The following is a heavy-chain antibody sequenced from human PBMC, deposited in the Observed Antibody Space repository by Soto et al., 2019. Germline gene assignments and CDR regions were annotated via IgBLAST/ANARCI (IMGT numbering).Heavy chain of an antibody. CDR2: IWYDGSNK. D-gene: IGHD6-19*01. CDR3: AREQQWLANYYYYYGMDV. Sequence: QVQLVESGGGVVQPGRSLRLSCAASGFTFSSYGMHWVRQAPGKGLEWVAVIWYDGSNKYYADSVKGRFTISSDNSKNTLYLQMNSLRAEDTAVYYCAREQQWLANYYYYYGMDVWGQGTTVTVSS. CDR1: GFTFSSYG. J-gene: IGHJ6*02. V-gene: IGHV3-33*01.